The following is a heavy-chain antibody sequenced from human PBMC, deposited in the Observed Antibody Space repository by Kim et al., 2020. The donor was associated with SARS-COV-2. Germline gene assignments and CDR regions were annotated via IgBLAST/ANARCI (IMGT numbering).Heavy chain of an antibody. CDR3: VRAAPGTSYFDL. Sequence: GGSLRLSCVASGITFNTYWMHWVRQAPGKGLVWVSRINSDGSGTTYVDSVRGRFTISRDNAKNTLYLQMNSLRDEDTAVYYCVRAAPGTSYFDLWCRGTPVTVSS. CDR1: GITFNTYW. V-gene: IGHV3-74*01. CDR2: INSDGSGT. J-gene: IGHJ2*01. D-gene: IGHD6-13*01.